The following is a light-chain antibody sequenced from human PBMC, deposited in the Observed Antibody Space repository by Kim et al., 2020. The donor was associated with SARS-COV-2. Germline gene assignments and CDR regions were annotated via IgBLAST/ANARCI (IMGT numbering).Light chain of an antibody. Sequence: SASTGDRVTITCRASQDISNSLAWYQQKPGKAPELLIYDAFTLQSGVSPRFSGSRSGTDFTLTISSLQSEDFATYYCQQHYIYPLTFGGGTKV. CDR1: QDISNS. J-gene: IGKJ4*01. V-gene: IGKV1-8*01. CDR2: DAF. CDR3: QQHYIYPLT.